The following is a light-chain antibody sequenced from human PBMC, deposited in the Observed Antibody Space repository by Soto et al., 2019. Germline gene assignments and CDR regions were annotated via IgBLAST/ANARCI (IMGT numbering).Light chain of an antibody. CDR2: GAS. Sequence: MVMTQSPDTLYVSPGEGATLSCRASQSVRTKLAWYQQKAGQAPRLLIYGASTRATGIPDRFSGSGSGTEFTLTISSLQSEDFAVYYCQQYNSWPPITFGQGTRLEIK. V-gene: IGKV3-15*01. J-gene: IGKJ5*01. CDR1: QSVRTK. CDR3: QQYNSWPPIT.